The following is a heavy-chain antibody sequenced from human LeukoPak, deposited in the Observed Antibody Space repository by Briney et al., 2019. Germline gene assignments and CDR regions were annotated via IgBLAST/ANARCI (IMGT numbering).Heavy chain of an antibody. Sequence: GGSLRLSCAASGFTLSSYWMTWVRQAPGKGLEWVAKIKPDGSKEYYVDSVKGRFTISRDNAKNSLYLQMNSLRAEDTAVYYCASGRQLGYWGQGTLVTVSS. J-gene: IGHJ4*02. D-gene: IGHD6-13*01. CDR2: IKPDGSKE. V-gene: IGHV3-7*01. CDR3: ASGRQLGY. CDR1: GFTLSSYW.